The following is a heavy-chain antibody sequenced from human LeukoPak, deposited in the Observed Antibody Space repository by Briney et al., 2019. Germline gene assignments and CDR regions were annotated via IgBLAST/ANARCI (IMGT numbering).Heavy chain of an antibody. CDR2: IYYSGST. V-gene: IGHV4-59*01. Sequence: PSETLSLTCTVSGGSISSYYWSWIRQPPGKGLGWIGYIYYSGSTNYNPSLKSRVTISVDTSKNQFSLKLSSVTAADTAVYYCARDSTSPFILGWLRNDAFDNWGQGTMVTVSS. J-gene: IGHJ3*02. CDR3: ARDSTSPFILGWLRNDAFDN. D-gene: IGHD3-3*01. CDR1: GGSISSYY.